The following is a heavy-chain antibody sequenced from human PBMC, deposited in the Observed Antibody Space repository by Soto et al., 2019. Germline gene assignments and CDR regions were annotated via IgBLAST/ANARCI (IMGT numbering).Heavy chain of an antibody. J-gene: IGHJ4*02. CDR2: IDPSDSYT. Sequence: PGESLKISCKGSGYSFTSYWISWVRQMPGKGLEWMGRIDPSDSYTNYSPSFQGHVTISADKSISTAYLQWSRLKASDTAMYYCARRYYSSSSGVDYWGQGTLVTVSS. D-gene: IGHD6-6*01. V-gene: IGHV5-10-1*01. CDR1: GYSFTSYW. CDR3: ARRYYSSSSGVDY.